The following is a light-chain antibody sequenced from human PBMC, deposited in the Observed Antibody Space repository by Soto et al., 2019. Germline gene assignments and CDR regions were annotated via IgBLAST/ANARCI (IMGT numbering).Light chain of an antibody. Sequence: EIAMTQSPATLSVSLGDRATLSCRASQYISNNLAWYQERPGQAPSLLIYDASTRATGVPARFSGSGSGTDFLLSISGLQSEDSAVYYCQQYNHWSSITFGQGTRLEIK. J-gene: IGKJ5*01. V-gene: IGKV3-15*01. CDR1: QYISNN. CDR2: DAS. CDR3: QQYNHWSSIT.